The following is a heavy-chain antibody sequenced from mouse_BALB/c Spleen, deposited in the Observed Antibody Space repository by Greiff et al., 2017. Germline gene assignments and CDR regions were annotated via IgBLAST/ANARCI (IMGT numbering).Heavy chain of an antibody. Sequence: EVMLVESGPGLVKPSQSLSLTCTVTGYSITSDYAWNWIRQFPGNKLEWMGYISYSGSTSYNPSLKSRISITRDTSKNQFFLQLNSVTTEDTATYYCARRPNSDYAMDYWGQGTSVTVSS. CDR3: ARRPNSDYAMDY. D-gene: IGHD4-1*01. CDR1: GYSITSDYA. V-gene: IGHV3-2*02. CDR2: ISYSGST. J-gene: IGHJ4*01.